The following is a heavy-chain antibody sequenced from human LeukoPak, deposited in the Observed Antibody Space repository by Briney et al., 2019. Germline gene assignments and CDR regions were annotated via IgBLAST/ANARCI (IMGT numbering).Heavy chain of an antibody. J-gene: IGHJ4*02. Sequence: SETLSLTCAVSCYPISNGYYWGWIRQPPGKGLEWIGSIYYSGNTYDNPSLKSRVTISLDTSKNQFSLRLSSVTASDTAVYYCARHRLFDTTGYYYDFDYWGQGTLVTVSS. CDR2: IYYSGNT. V-gene: IGHV4-38-2*01. CDR1: CYPISNGYY. CDR3: ARHRLFDTTGYYYDFDY. D-gene: IGHD3-22*01.